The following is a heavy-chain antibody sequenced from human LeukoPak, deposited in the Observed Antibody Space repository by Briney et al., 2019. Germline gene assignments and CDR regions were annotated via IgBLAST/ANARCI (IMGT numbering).Heavy chain of an antibody. CDR1: GYTFTSYD. D-gene: IGHD3-10*01. Sequence: ASVKVSCKASGYTFTSYDINWVRQATGQGLEWMGWMNPNSGNTGYAQKFQGRVTMTRNTSISTAYMELSSLRSEDTAVYYCARGRAVRGVILIYYYYGMDVWGQGTTVTVSS. V-gene: IGHV1-8*01. CDR2: MNPNSGNT. CDR3: ARGRAVRGVILIYYYYGMDV. J-gene: IGHJ6*02.